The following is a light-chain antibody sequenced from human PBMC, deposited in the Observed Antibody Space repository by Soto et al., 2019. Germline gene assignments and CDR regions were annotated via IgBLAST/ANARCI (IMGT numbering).Light chain of an antibody. CDR3: NSYTNSSALV. J-gene: IGLJ2*01. CDR2: EVT. V-gene: IGLV2-14*01. CDR1: IDDIGAYDY. Sequence: QCPLTQAACVSGSPGQSFTISCAGTIDDIGAYDYVFWYHQHPGNAPKLLVYEVTNRPSGVSDRFSGSKSGNTASLTISGLQDEDEADYYCNSYTNSSALVFGVGT.